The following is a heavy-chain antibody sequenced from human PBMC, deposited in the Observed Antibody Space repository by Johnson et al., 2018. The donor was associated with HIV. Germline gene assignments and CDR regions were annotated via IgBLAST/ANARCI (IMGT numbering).Heavy chain of an antibody. D-gene: IGHD5-12*01. CDR1: GFTFSSYA. CDR3: AKDFGYPRPRDAFDI. V-gene: IGHV3-72*01. CDR2: TRNKANSYTT. Sequence: VQLVESGGGVVQPGRSLRLSCAASGFTFSSYAMHWVRQAPGKGLEWVGRTRNKANSYTTEYAASVKGRFTISRDDSKNSLYLQMNSLRPEDTAVYYCAKDFGYPRPRDAFDIWGQGTMVTVSS. J-gene: IGHJ3*02.